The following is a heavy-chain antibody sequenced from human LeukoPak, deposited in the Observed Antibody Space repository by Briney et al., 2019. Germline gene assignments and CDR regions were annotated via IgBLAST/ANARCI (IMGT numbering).Heavy chain of an antibody. CDR3: ARDGYSSGWTDEWKAFDI. V-gene: IGHV1-69*05. D-gene: IGHD6-19*01. CDR1: GGTFSSYA. CDR2: IIPIFGTA. Sequence: GSSVKVSCKASGGTFSSYAISWVRQAPGQGLEWMGGIIPIFGTANYAQKFQGRVTITTDESTSTAYMELSSLRSEDTAVYYCARDGYSSGWTDEWKAFDIWGQGTMVTVSS. J-gene: IGHJ3*02.